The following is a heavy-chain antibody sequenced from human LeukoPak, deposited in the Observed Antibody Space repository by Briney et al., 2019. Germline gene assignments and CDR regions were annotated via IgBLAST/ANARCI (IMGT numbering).Heavy chain of an antibody. CDR3: ATATVTTFHFDY. V-gene: IGHV4-28*01. CDR1: GFSISSRNW. J-gene: IGHJ4*02. D-gene: IGHD4-17*01. CDR2: IYYSGST. Sequence: SDTLSLTCVVSGFSISSRNWWGWIRQRPGKGLEWIGYIYYSGSTYYNPSLKSRVTISVDTSKNQFSLKLSSVTAADTAVYYCATATVTTFHFDYWGQGTLVTVSS.